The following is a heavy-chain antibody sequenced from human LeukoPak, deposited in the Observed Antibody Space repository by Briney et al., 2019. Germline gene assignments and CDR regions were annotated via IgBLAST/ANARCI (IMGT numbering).Heavy chain of an antibody. CDR2: IYYTGST. V-gene: IGHV4-59*01. J-gene: IGHJ5*02. CDR3: ARDPGFGYYGSGSRKYNWFDP. Sequence: SETLSLTCTVSGGSISSFYWSWIRQPPGKGLEWIGYIYYTGSTNYNSSLKSRVTISVDTSRNQFSLNLSSVTAADTAMYYCARDPGFGYYGSGSRKYNWFDPWGQGTLVTVSS. D-gene: IGHD3-10*01. CDR1: GGSISSFY.